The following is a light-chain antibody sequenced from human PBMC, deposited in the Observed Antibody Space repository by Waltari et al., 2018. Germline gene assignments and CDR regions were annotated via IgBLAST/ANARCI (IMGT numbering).Light chain of an antibody. V-gene: IGKV4-1*01. CDR2: WAS. CDR3: QQYFVTPFT. CDR1: QSIMYSSNNQNF. Sequence: DIVMTQSPDSLAVSLGERATINCKSSQSIMYSSNNQNFLAWYQKKPGHPPKLLIYWASTRQSGVPDRCPGGWSGTDFTLTISSLQAEDVAVYYCQQYFVTPFTFGPGTRVEIK. J-gene: IGKJ3*01.